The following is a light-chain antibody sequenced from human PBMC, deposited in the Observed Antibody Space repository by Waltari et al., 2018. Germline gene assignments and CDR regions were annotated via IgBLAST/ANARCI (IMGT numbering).Light chain of an antibody. CDR3: TSYTSSHGLV. CDR2: CVS. CDR1: SRYVGGYSY. Sequence: QSALTQPASVSGSPGQSITISCTGPSRYVGGYSYLSCYQQHPGKAPKVVIFCVSYRPSGVANRFSASKSGNTASLTISGLQAEDEADYYCTSYTSSHGLVFGTGTKVTVL. V-gene: IGLV2-14*03. J-gene: IGLJ1*01.